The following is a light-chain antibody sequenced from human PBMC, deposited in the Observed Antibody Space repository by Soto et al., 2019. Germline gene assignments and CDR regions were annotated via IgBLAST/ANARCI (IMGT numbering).Light chain of an antibody. CDR3: QQRSNWPPT. J-gene: IGKJ3*01. V-gene: IGKV3-11*01. Sequence: EIVLTQSPATLSLSPGERATLSCRASQSVSSYLAWYQQKPGQAPRLLIYDASNRATGIPARFSGSGSGTDFTLTISSLEPEDFAVYSCQQRSNWPPTFGPGT. CDR1: QSVSSY. CDR2: DAS.